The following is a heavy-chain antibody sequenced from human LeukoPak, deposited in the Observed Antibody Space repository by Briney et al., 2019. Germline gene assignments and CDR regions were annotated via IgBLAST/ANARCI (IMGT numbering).Heavy chain of an antibody. V-gene: IGHV4-4*02. Sequence: SETLSLTCAVSGGSISSSNWWSWVRQPPGKGLEWIGEIYHSGSTNYNPSLESRVTISVDKSKNQFSLKLSSVTAADTAVYYCARAGGFFSPFGYWGQGTLVTVPS. CDR1: GGSISSSNW. CDR2: IYHSGST. D-gene: IGHD3-16*01. J-gene: IGHJ4*02. CDR3: ARAGGFFSPFGY.